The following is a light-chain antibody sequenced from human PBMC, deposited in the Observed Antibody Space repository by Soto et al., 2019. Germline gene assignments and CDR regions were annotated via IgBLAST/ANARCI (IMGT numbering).Light chain of an antibody. Sequence: DIQMTQSPPSLSASVGDRVTINCRASQQFTSYVNWYQQKDGKAPKLLISDGSTLQTGVPARFSGSGSGTDFTLIISRREPEDFAVYYCQQYGNSFVGFGQGTKVDIK. CDR1: QQFTSY. V-gene: IGKV1-39*01. J-gene: IGKJ1*01. CDR2: DGS. CDR3: QQYGNSFVG.